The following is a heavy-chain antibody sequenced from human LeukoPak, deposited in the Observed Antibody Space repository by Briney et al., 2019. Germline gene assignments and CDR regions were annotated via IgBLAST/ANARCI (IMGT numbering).Heavy chain of an antibody. CDR1: GFTFSSYA. V-gene: IGHV3-23*01. D-gene: IGHD4-11*01. CDR2: ISGSGGST. Sequence: GGSLRLSCAASGFTFSSYAMSWVRQAPGKGLEWGSAISGSGGSTYYADSVKGRFTISRDNSKNTLYLQMNSLRAEDTAVYYCAKYFPRFDDYSRWANEYYFDYWGQGTLVTVSS. J-gene: IGHJ4*02. CDR3: AKYFPRFDDYSRWANEYYFDY.